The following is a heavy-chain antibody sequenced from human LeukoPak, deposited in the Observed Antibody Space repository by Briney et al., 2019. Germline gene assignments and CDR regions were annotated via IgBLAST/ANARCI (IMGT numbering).Heavy chain of an antibody. CDR2: ISVYNGNT. D-gene: IGHD6-19*01. CDR3: ARQTSKYTSGRGDDAFDI. V-gene: IGHV1-18*01. Sequence: ASVKVSCKASGYTFANYGISWVRQAPGQGLEWMGWISVYNGNTNYAQKFQGRVTMTTDTSTSTAYMELRSLRSDDTAVYYCARQTSKYTSGRGDDAFDIWGQGTVVTVSS. CDR1: GYTFANYG. J-gene: IGHJ3*02.